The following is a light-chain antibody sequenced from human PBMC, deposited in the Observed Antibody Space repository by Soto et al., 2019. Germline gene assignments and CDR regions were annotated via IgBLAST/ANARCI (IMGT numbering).Light chain of an antibody. V-gene: IGKV1-33*01. CDR1: QGISTF. CDR2: AAS. Sequence: DIQMIQSPSSLSAFVGDRVTITCQATQGISTFLKWYQQKPGKAPKRLIYAASNLETGVPSRFSGNGSVTDFTFTIRSLLPEDIGTYYCQQYLTLPLPFRGGTKVEIK. CDR3: QQYLTLPLP. J-gene: IGKJ4*01.